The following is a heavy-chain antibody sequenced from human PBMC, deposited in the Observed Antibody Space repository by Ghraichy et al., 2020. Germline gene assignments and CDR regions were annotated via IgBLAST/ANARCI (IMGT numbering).Heavy chain of an antibody. V-gene: IGHV3-9*01. CDR1: GFTFDDYP. D-gene: IGHD6-6*01. CDR3: AKPSSSSGYYALDV. J-gene: IGHJ6*02. CDR2: ITWSSSVI. Sequence: GGSLRLSCAASGFTFDDYPMHWVRQAPGKGLEWVSGITWSSSVIGYADSVKGRFTISRDNAKNSLYLKMNSLRTEDTALYFCAKPSSSSGYYALDVWGQGTTVIVSS.